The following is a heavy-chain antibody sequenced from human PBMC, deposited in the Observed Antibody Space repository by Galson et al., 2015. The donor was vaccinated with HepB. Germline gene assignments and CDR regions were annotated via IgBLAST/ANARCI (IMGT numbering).Heavy chain of an antibody. CDR2: IYYSGST. D-gene: IGHD2-2*01. Sequence: ATLSLTCTVSGGSISSSSYYWGWIRQPPGKGLEWIGSIYYSGSTYYNPSLKSRVTISVDTSKNQFSLKLSSVTAADTAVYYCARAPRSSTYLVHFDYWGQGTLVTVSS. J-gene: IGHJ4*02. CDR1: GGSISSSSYY. CDR3: ARAPRSSTYLVHFDY. V-gene: IGHV4-39*07.